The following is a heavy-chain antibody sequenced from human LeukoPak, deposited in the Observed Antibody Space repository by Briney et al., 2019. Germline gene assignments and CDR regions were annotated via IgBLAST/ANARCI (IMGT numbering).Heavy chain of an antibody. V-gene: IGHV3-21*01. D-gene: IGHD3-10*01. CDR3: ARGRFGEFSLDY. CDR1: GFTFSSYS. J-gene: IGHJ4*02. CDR2: ISSSNSYI. Sequence: GGSLRLSCAASGFTFSSYSMNWVRQAPGRGLEWVSSISSSNSYIYYADSVKGRFTISRDNAKNSLYLQMNSLRVEDTAVYYCARGRFGEFSLDYWGQGTLVTVSS.